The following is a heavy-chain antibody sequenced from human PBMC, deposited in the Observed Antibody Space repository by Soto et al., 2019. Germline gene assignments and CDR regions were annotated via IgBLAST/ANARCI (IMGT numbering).Heavy chain of an antibody. D-gene: IGHD3-22*01. CDR3: ARARRNYYDSSGYSDYFDY. V-gene: IGHV1-69*13. Sequence: ASVKVSCKASVGTFSSYAISWVRQAPGQGLEWMGGIIPIFGTANYAQKFQGRVTITADESTSTAYMELSSLRSEDTAVYYCARARRNYYDSSGYSDYFDYWGQGTLVTVSS. CDR1: VGTFSSYA. J-gene: IGHJ4*02. CDR2: IIPIFGTA.